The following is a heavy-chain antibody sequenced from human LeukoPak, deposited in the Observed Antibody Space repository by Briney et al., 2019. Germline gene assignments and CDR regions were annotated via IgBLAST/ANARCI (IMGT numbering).Heavy chain of an antibody. D-gene: IGHD3-3*01. CDR1: GGSVSSYY. CDR3: ARDRGYDFWSGYFAVTTDAFDI. Sequence: SETLSLTCTVSGGSVSSYYWRWIRQPPGKGLEWIGYIYYSGSTNYNPSLKSRVTISVDTSKNQFSLKLSSVTAADTAVYYCARDRGYDFWSGYFAVTTDAFDIWGQGTMVTVSS. V-gene: IGHV4-59*02. J-gene: IGHJ3*02. CDR2: IYYSGST.